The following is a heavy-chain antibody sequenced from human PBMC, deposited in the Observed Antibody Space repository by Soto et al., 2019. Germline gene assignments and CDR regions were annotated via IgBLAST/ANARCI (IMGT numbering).Heavy chain of an antibody. J-gene: IGHJ4*02. CDR3: ARGGRKQAAFDY. V-gene: IGHV1-69*13. Sequence: SVKVSCKASGGTFTTYAISWVRQVPGQGLEWMGGFIPVFGTANYAQDFQGRVALTADTTTAYMELSSLRSEDTAVYYCARGGRKQAAFDYWGQGTLVTVSS. CDR2: FIPVFGTA. CDR1: GGTFTTYA. D-gene: IGHD3-16*01.